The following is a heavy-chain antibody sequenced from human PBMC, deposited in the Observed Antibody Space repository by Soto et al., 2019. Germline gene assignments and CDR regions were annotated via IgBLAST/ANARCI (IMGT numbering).Heavy chain of an antibody. CDR3: ARVPTGKYGVWXY. CDR1: GFTFSSYW. J-gene: IGHJ4*02. D-gene: IGHD2-8*01. CDR2: INPGGSIT. V-gene: IGHV3-74*01. Sequence: GGSLRLSCAASGFTFSSYWMHWVRQAPGKGLVWVSRINPGGSITAYADSVKGRFTISRDNAKNSLYLQMNSLRGDDTAVYYCARVPTGKYGVWXYWGQGTLVTVSS.